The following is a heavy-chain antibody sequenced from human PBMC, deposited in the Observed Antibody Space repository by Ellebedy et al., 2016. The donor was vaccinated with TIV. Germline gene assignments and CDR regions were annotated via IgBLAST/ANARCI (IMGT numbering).Heavy chain of an antibody. J-gene: IGHJ3*02. CDR3: ATDGSYGDFRSPAHAFET. CDR1: GFSFSSYW. CDR2: INQGGSDK. Sequence: GGSLRLSCAASGFSFSSYWMSWVRQAPGKGLEWVANINQGGSDKYYVDSVEGRFTISRDNTESSLYLQMNSLRAEDTALYYCATDGSYGDFRSPAHAFETWGQGTMVSVSS. D-gene: IGHD4-17*01. V-gene: IGHV3-7*01.